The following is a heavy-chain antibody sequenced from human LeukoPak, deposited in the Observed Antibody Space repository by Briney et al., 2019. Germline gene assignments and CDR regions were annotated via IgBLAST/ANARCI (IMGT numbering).Heavy chain of an antibody. CDR2: ISYDGSNK. J-gene: IGHJ3*02. D-gene: IGHD5-18*01. CDR1: GFTFSSYG. CDR3: ARDPAQLWSKGAFDI. V-gene: IGHV3-30*03. Sequence: GGSLRLSCAASGFTFSSYGMHWVRQAPGKGLEWVAVISYDGSNKYYADSVKGRFTISRDNSKNTLYLQMNSLRAEDTAVYYCARDPAQLWSKGAFDIWGQGTMVTVSS.